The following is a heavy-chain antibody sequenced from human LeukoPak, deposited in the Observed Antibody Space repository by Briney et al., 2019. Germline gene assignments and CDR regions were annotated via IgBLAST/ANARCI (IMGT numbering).Heavy chain of an antibody. D-gene: IGHD3-22*01. CDR1: GGSVSSGSYY. Sequence: PSETLSLTCTVSGGSVSSGSYYWSWIRQPPGKGLEWIGYFYYSGSTNYNPSLKSRVTISVDTSKTQFSLKLSSVTAADTAVYYCAREYYYDSSGYYPPHAFDIWGQGTMVTVSS. J-gene: IGHJ3*02. CDR2: FYYSGST. CDR3: AREYYYDSSGYYPPHAFDI. V-gene: IGHV4-61*01.